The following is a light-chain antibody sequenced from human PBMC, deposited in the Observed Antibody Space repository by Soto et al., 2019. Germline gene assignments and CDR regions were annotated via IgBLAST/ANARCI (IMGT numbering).Light chain of an antibody. V-gene: IGKV1-39*01. CDR1: QSINNY. J-gene: IGKJ4*01. Sequence: DIQMTQSPSSLSASVGDRVTITCRASQSINNYLNWYLQKPGKAPKLLIFAASSLQSGVPSRFSGSGSVTDFTLTISSLQPDDFATYYCQQSFSSPPATFGGRTRLEIK. CDR3: QQSFSSPPAT. CDR2: AAS.